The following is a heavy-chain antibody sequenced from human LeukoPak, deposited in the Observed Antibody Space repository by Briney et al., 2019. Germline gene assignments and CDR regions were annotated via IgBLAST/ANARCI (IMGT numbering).Heavy chain of an antibody. CDR2: IYSGGST. CDR1: GFTVSSNY. D-gene: IGHD1-26*01. CDR3: AGYGSYDAFDI. Sequence: GGSLRLSCAASGFTVSSNYMSWVRQAPGKGLEWVSVIYSGGSTYYADSVKGRFTISRDNPKNTLYLQMNSLRAEDTAVYYCAGYGSYDAFDIWGQGTMVTVSS. J-gene: IGHJ3*02. V-gene: IGHV3-53*01.